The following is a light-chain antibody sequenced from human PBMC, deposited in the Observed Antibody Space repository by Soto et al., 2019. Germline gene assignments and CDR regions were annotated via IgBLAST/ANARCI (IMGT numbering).Light chain of an antibody. J-gene: IGLJ1*01. Sequence: QSALTQPASVSGSPGQSITISCAGTSSDIGGSNYVSWYQQHPGKAPKLMLYGVSNRPSGVSNRFSGSKSDNTASLTISGLQAEDEADYFCYSSRSSSSTFYVFGTGTKVTVL. CDR2: GVS. CDR3: YSSRSSSSTFYV. CDR1: SSDIGGSNY. V-gene: IGLV2-14*03.